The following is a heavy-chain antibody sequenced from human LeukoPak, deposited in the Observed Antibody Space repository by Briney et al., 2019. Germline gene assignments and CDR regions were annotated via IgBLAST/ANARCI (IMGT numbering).Heavy chain of an antibody. D-gene: IGHD6-13*01. J-gene: IGHJ4*02. CDR1: GFTFDDYA. CDR3: AKDIGEAAAGSGFDY. V-gene: IGHV3-9*03. CDR2: ISWNSGSI. Sequence: GGPLRLSCAASGFTFDDYAMHWVRQAPGKGLEWVSGISWNSGSIGYADSVKGRFTISRDNAKNSLYLQMNSLRAEDMALYYCAKDIGEAAAGSGFDYWGQGTLVTVSS.